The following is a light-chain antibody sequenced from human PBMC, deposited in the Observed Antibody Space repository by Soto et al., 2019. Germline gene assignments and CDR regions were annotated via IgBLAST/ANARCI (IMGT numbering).Light chain of an antibody. CDR3: QTWGTGIVV. V-gene: IGLV4-69*01. J-gene: IGLJ2*01. Sequence: QAVVTQSPSASASLGASVELTCTLSSGHSSYAIAWHQQQPEKGPRYLMKLNSDGSHSKGDGIPDRFSGSSSGAERYLTISSLQSEDEAYYYCQTWGTGIVVFGGGTKLTVL. CDR1: SGHSSYA. CDR2: LNSDGSH.